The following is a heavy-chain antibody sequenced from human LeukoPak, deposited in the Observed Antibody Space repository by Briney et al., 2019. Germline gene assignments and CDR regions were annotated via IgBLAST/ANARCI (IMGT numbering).Heavy chain of an antibody. Sequence: PSETLSLTCTVSGGSISSSSYYWGWIRQPPGKGLEWIGSIYYSGSTYYNPSLKSRVTISVDTSKNQFSLKLSSVTAADTAVYYCARDMDTYFDYWGQGTLVTVSS. CDR1: GGSISSSSYY. J-gene: IGHJ4*02. CDR3: ARDMDTYFDY. V-gene: IGHV4-39*07. CDR2: IYYSGST. D-gene: IGHD5-18*01.